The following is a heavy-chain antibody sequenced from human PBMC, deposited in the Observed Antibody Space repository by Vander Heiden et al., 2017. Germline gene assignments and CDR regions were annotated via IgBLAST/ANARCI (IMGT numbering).Heavy chain of an antibody. CDR3: ARVRFCGGDCYYFDY. D-gene: IGHD2-21*02. V-gene: IGHV1-69*01. J-gene: IGHJ4*02. CDR1: GGTFSSYA. CDR2: IIPIFGTA. Sequence: QVQLVQSGAEVKKPGSSVKVSCKASGGTFSSYAISWGRQAPGQGLEWMGGIIPIFGTANYAQKFQGRVTITADESTSTAYMELSSLRSEDTAVYYCARVRFCGGDCYYFDYWGQGTLVTVSS.